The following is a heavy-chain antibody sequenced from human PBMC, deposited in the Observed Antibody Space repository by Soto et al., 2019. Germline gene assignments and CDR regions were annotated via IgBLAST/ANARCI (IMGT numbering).Heavy chain of an antibody. V-gene: IGHV4-4*02. CDR1: GGSISSSNW. CDR2: IYHSGST. CDR3: ARDSILLWFGESYFDY. D-gene: IGHD3-10*01. J-gene: IGHJ4*02. Sequence: ETLSLTCAVSGGSISSSNWWSWVRQPPGKGLEWIGEIYHSGSTNYNPSLKSRVTISVDKSKNQFSLKLSSVTAADTAVYYCARDSILLWFGESYFDYWGQGTLVTVSS.